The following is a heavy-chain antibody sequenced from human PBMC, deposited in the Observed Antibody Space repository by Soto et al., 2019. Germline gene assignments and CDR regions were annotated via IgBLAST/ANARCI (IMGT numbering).Heavy chain of an antibody. Sequence: VGSLRLSCAASGFTFSDYSMNWVRQAPGKGLEWVSSISSGSSYIYYADSLKGRFTISRDNAKNSLYLQMNSLRAEDTAVYYCARADRSSKLDPWGQGSLVTVSS. D-gene: IGHD6-19*01. CDR2: ISSGSSYI. J-gene: IGHJ5*02. CDR3: ARADRSSKLDP. V-gene: IGHV3-21*01. CDR1: GFTFSDYS.